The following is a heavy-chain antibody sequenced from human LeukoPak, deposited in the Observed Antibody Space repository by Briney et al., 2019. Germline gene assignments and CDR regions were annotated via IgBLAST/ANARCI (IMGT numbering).Heavy chain of an antibody. CDR2: ICGSGGST. CDR1: GITFSGSG. D-gene: IGHD1-26*01. V-gene: IGHV3-23*01. J-gene: IGHJ6*03. Sequence: GGSLRLSCAASGITFSGSGMSWVRHAPGEGLEWVSSICGSGGSTYYADSVKGRFTISRDNSKNTLYLQMNSLRAEDTAVYYCAKGSGWEMSYYYYYMDVWGKGTTVTISS. CDR3: AKGSGWEMSYYYYYMDV.